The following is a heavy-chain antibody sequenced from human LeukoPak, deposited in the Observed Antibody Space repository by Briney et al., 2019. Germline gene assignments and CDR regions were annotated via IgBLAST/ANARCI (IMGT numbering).Heavy chain of an antibody. J-gene: IGHJ4*02. CDR2: IIPIFGTA. V-gene: IGHV1-69*05. CDR3: AITRSYYFDY. Sequence: SVKVSCKASGGTFSSYAISWVRQAPGQELEWMGGIIPIFGTANYAQKFQGRVTITTDESTSTAYMELSSLRSEDTAVYSCAITRSYYFDYWGQGTLVTVSS. D-gene: IGHD6-6*01. CDR1: GGTFSSYA.